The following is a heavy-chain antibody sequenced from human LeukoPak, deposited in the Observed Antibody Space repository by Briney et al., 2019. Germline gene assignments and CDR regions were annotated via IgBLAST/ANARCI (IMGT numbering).Heavy chain of an antibody. Sequence: GGTLRLSCAASGFTFSNYGMNWVRQAPGKGLEWVSGISGSGDTTYYADSVKGRFTISRDNSKNTLYLQMNSLRAEDTALYYCAREMYASGWLNAFDIWGQGTMVTVSS. CDR3: AREMYASGWLNAFDI. V-gene: IGHV3-23*01. J-gene: IGHJ3*02. CDR1: GFTFSNYG. D-gene: IGHD6-19*01. CDR2: ISGSGDTT.